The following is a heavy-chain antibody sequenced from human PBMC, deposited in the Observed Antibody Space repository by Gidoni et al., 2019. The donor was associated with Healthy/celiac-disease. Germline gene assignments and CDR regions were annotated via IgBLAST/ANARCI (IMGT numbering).Heavy chain of an antibody. Sequence: QVQLVESGGGVVLPGRSLRLSCAASGFTFSSYGMHWVRQATVKGLEWVAVISYDGSNQYYADSVKGRFTISRDNSKNMLYLQMNSLRTEDTAAYYCAKDLHGGNEYFQHWGQGTLVTVSS. V-gene: IGHV3-30*18. CDR1: GFTFSSYG. CDR2: ISYDGSNQ. CDR3: AKDLHGGNEYFQH. D-gene: IGHD2-15*01. J-gene: IGHJ1*01.